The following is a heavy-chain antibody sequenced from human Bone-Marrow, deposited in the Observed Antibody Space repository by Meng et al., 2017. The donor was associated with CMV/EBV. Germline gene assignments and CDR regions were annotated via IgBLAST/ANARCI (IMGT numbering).Heavy chain of an antibody. CDR3: ARDRYCSSTSCIYYYYGMDV. CDR1: GFTFSSYW. V-gene: IGHV3-7*01. D-gene: IGHD2-2*01. CDR2: IKQDGSEK. J-gene: IGHJ6*02. Sequence: GESLKISCAASGFTFSSYWMSWVRQAPGKGLEWVANIKQDGSEKYYVDSVKGRFTISRDNAKNSLYLQMNSLRAEDTAVYYCARDRYCSSTSCIYYYYGMDVWGQGTTATVSS.